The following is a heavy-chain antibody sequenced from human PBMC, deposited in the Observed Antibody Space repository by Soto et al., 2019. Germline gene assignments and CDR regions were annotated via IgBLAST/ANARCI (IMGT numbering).Heavy chain of an antibody. CDR3: XXXXPPPRE. CDR1: GYTFTSYY. CDR2: ISAYNGNT. Sequence: QVQLVQSGAEVKKPGASVKVSCKASGYTFTSYYISWVRQAPGQGLEWMGWISAYNGNTNYAQKLQGRVTMTTDTXXXXXXXXXXXXXXXXXXXXXXXXXXPPPREWGQGTLVTVSS. V-gene: IGHV1-18*01. J-gene: IGHJ4*02.